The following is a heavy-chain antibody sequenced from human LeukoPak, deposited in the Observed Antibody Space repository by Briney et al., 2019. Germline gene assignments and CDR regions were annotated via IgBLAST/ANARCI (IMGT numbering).Heavy chain of an antibody. D-gene: IGHD1-7*01. J-gene: IGHJ4*02. CDR2: ISGSGGST. CDR3: ARASSLGTKDY. Sequence: PGGSLRLSCAASEFSVGSNYMTWVRQAPGKGLEWVSAISGSGGSTYYADSVKGRFTISRDNSKNTLYLQMNSLRPEDTAVYYCARASSLGTKDYWGQGTLVTVSS. V-gene: IGHV3-66*02. CDR1: EFSVGSNY.